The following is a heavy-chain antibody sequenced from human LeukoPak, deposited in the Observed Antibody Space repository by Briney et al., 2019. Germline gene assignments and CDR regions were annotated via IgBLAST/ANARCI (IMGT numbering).Heavy chain of an antibody. D-gene: IGHD5-18*01. Sequence: ASVKVSCKASRYTFTSYGIGWVRQAPGQGLEWMGRSSAYNGNTNYAQKLQGRVTMTTDTSTSTAYMELRSLRSDDTAVYYCARAFITAMASGGRNSYYYYYMDVWGKGTTVTVSS. CDR3: ARAFITAMASGGRNSYYYYYMDV. CDR2: SSAYNGNT. J-gene: IGHJ6*03. V-gene: IGHV1-18*01. CDR1: RYTFTSYG.